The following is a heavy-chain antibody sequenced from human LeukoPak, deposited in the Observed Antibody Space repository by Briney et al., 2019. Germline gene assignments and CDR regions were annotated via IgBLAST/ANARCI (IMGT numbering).Heavy chain of an antibody. J-gene: IGHJ3*02. V-gene: IGHV1-69*01. Sequence: GSSVKVSCKASGGTFSSYAISWVRQAPGQGLEWMGGIIPIFGTANYAQKFQGRVTITADESTSTAYMELSRLRSDDTAVYYCASPLTYYYDSSGYRDDAFDIWGQGTMVTVSS. CDR1: GGTFSSYA. CDR2: IIPIFGTA. D-gene: IGHD3-22*01. CDR3: ASPLTYYYDSSGYRDDAFDI.